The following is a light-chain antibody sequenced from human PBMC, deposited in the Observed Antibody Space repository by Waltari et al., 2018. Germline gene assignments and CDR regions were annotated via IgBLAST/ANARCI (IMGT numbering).Light chain of an antibody. CDR3: QHYVRLPAT. CDR2: VAS. CDR1: QRVCRS. V-gene: IGKV3-20*01. J-gene: IGKJ1*01. Sequence: EIVLTQSPGTLSLSPGERATLACRASQRVCRSLAWYQQKPGQAPRLLIYVASLRATGVPDRFSGSGSGTDFSLTISRLEPEDFAVYYCQHYVRLPATFGQGTKVEI.